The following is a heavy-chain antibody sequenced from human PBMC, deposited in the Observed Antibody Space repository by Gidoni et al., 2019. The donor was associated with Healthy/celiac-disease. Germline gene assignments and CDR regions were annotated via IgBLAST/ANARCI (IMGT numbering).Heavy chain of an antibody. CDR2: IWYDGRNK. Sequence: VQLVESGGGVVQPGRSLRLSCAASGFTFRSYGMHWVRQAPGKGLEWVAVIWYDGRNKYYADSVKGRFTISRDNSKNTLYLQMNSLRAEDTAVYYCARDRGQWLGAEYFQHWGQGTLVTVSS. CDR3: ARDRGQWLGAEYFQH. D-gene: IGHD6-19*01. J-gene: IGHJ1*01. CDR1: GFTFRSYG. V-gene: IGHV3-33*01.